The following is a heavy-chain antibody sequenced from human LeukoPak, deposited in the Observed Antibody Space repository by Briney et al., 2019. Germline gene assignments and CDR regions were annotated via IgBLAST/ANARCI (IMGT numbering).Heavy chain of an antibody. CDR2: INPNSGGT. CDR1: GYTFTGYY. Sequence: ASVKVSCKASGYTFTGYYMHWVRQAPGQGLEWMGWINPNSGGTNYAQKFQGRVNMTRDTSISTAYMELSRLRSDDTAVYYCARDQFVPYYYDSSGYYIYFDYWGQGTLVTVSS. CDR3: ARDQFVPYYYDSSGYYIYFDY. D-gene: IGHD3-22*01. J-gene: IGHJ4*02. V-gene: IGHV1-2*02.